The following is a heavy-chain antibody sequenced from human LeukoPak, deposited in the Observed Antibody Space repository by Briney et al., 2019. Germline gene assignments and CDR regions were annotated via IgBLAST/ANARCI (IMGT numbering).Heavy chain of an antibody. D-gene: IGHD5-12*01. V-gene: IGHV3-48*01. Sequence: GGSLRLSCAASRFSFSSYSMNWVRQAPGKGLEWISYISSYSSTIYYADSVKGRFTISRDNSKNTLYLQMNSLRSDDTAVYYCARDTLVATMRLNYYYYYMDVWGKGTTVTVSS. J-gene: IGHJ6*03. CDR3: ARDTLVATMRLNYYYYYMDV. CDR1: RFSFSSYS. CDR2: ISSYSSTI.